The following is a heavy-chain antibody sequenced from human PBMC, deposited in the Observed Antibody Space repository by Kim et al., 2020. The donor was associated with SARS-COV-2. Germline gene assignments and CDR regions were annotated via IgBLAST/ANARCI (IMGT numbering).Heavy chain of an antibody. CDR1: GGSISSSNW. CDR2: IYHSGST. CDR3: ARVGFGGRIPRYCSGGSCPSYFDY. V-gene: IGHV4-4*02. D-gene: IGHD2-15*01. J-gene: IGHJ4*02. Sequence: SETLSLTCAVSGGSISSSNWWSWVRQPPGKGLEWIGEIYHSGSTNYNPSLKSRVTISVDKSKNQFSLKLSSVTAADTAVYYCARVGFGGRIPRYCSGGSCPSYFDYWGQGTLVTVSS.